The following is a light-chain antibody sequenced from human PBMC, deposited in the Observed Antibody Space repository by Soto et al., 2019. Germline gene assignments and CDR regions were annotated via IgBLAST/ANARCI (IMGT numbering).Light chain of an antibody. CDR3: QSYDSSLSGVV. V-gene: IGLV1-40*01. J-gene: IGLJ2*01. Sequence: QAVVTQPPSVSGAPGQRVTISCTGSSSNIGAGYYVHWYQQLPGTAPKLLIYGNINRPSGVPDRFSGSKSGTSASLAITGLQAEDEADYYCQSYDSSLSGVVFGGGTQLTVL. CDR2: GNI. CDR1: SSNIGAGYY.